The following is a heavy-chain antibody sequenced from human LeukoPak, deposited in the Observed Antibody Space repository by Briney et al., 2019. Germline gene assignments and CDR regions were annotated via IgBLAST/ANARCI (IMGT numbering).Heavy chain of an antibody. V-gene: IGHV4-61*02. J-gene: IGHJ4*02. D-gene: IGHD3-3*01. Sequence: PSQTLSLTCTVSGGSISSGSYYWSWIRQPAGKGLEWIGRIYTSGSTNYNPSLKSRVTISVDTSKNQFSLKLSSVTAADTAVYYCARNRRIGVVDYWGQGTLVTVSS. CDR3: ARNRRIGVVDY. CDR2: IYTSGST. CDR1: GGSISSGSYY.